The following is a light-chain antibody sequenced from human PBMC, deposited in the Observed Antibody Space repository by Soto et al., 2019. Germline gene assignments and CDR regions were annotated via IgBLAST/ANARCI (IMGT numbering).Light chain of an antibody. CDR2: GAS. J-gene: IGKJ1*01. V-gene: IGKV3-20*01. CDR3: QQYGSSPRT. Sequence: IGVTQSPATLSVSPGDRATLSCRASQSVSSYLTWYQQKPGQAPRLLIYGASTRATGIPARFSVSGSGTDFTLTISRLEPEDFAVYYCQQYGSSPRTFGQGTKVDIK. CDR1: QSVSSY.